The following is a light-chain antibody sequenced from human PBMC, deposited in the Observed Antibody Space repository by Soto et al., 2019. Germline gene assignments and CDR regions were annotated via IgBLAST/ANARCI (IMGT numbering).Light chain of an antibody. Sequence: QSALTQPASVSGSPGQSITISCTGTSSAVGGYNYVSWYQQHPGKAPQLMIYDVSNRPSGVSNRFSGSKSGNTASLTISGLQAEDEADYYCSSYTCSSTLGVFGTGTKAPS. CDR2: DVS. CDR1: SSAVGGYNY. V-gene: IGLV2-14*01. J-gene: IGLJ1*01. CDR3: SSYTCSSTLGV.